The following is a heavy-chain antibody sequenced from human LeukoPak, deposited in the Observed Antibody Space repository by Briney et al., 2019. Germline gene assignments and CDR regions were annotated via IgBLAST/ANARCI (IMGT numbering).Heavy chain of an antibody. CDR1: GFTFSSYG. CDR2: ISSSSSYI. V-gene: IGHV3-21*01. Sequence: PGRSLRLSCAASGFTFSSYGMNWVRQAPGKGLEWVSSISSSSSYIYYADSVKGRFTISRDNAKNSLYLQMNSLRAEDTAVYYCARMTYYYDSSGYESYYYYYYYMDVWGKGTTVTVSS. CDR3: ARMTYYYDSSGYESYYYYYYYMDV. D-gene: IGHD3-22*01. J-gene: IGHJ6*03.